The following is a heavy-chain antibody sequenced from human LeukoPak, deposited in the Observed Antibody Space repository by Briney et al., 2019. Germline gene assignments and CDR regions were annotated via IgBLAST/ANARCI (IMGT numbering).Heavy chain of an antibody. V-gene: IGHV4-39*01. D-gene: IGHD2-15*01. Sequence: SETLSLTCTVSGGSISSSSYFWGWIRQPPGKGLEWIGTIYYSGTTYNNPSLKSRVTISVDTSKNQFSLKLSFVTAADTAVYYCARLVLLPDYWGQGTLVTVSS. CDR2: IYYSGTT. CDR1: GGSISSSSYF. J-gene: IGHJ4*02. CDR3: ARLVLLPDY.